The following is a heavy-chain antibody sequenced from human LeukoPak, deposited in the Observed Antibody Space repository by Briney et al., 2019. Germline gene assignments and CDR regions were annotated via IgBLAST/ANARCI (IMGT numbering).Heavy chain of an antibody. V-gene: IGHV1-2*02. CDR1: GDTFTGYY. Sequence: ASVKVSCKASGDTFTGYYMHWVRQAPGQGLEWMGWINPNSGGTNYAQKFQGRVTMTRDTSITAAYMELSRLRSDDTAVYYCARGRYNWNDGYYYYMDVWGKGTTVTISS. CDR2: INPNSGGT. CDR3: ARGRYNWNDGYYYYMDV. J-gene: IGHJ6*03. D-gene: IGHD1-1*01.